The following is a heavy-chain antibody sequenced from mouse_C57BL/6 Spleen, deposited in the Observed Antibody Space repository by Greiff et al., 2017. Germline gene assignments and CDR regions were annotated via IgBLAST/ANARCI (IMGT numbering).Heavy chain of an antibody. V-gene: IGHV5-17*01. Sequence: DVQLVESGGGLVKPGGSLKLSCAASGFTFSDYGMHWVRQAPEKGLEWVAYISSGSSTINYADTVKGRFTISRDNAKNTLFMQMTSLRSEDTAMYYCARGYYGNYFDYWGQGTTLTVSS. CDR2: ISSGSSTI. D-gene: IGHD2-1*01. CDR1: GFTFSDYG. CDR3: ARGYYGNYFDY. J-gene: IGHJ2*01.